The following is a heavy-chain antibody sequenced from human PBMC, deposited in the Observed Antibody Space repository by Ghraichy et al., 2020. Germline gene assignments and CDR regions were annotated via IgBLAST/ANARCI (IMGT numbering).Heavy chain of an antibody. D-gene: IGHD1-14*01. Sequence: SVKVSCKASGGTFSSYAISWVRQAPGQGLEWMGGIIPIFGTANYAQKFQGRVTITADESTSTAYMELSSLRSEDTAVYYCASIPNHYSLYYYGMDVWGQGTTVTVSS. CDR3: ASIPNHYSLYYYGMDV. V-gene: IGHV1-69*13. CDR1: GGTFSSYA. J-gene: IGHJ6*02. CDR2: IIPIFGTA.